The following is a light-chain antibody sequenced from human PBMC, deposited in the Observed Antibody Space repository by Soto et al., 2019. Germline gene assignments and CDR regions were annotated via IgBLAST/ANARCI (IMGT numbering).Light chain of an antibody. CDR2: DVT. V-gene: IGLV2-14*03. CDR3: SSFTASDSLGVT. J-gene: IGLJ2*01. Sequence: QSALTQPASASGSPGQSITISCTGSSGDIGRYDFVSWYQHHPGKAPKLIIFDVTNRPSGVSNRFSGSKSGHTASLTISGLQAEDEADYYCSSFTASDSLGVTFGGGTKVTVL. CDR1: SGDIGRYDF.